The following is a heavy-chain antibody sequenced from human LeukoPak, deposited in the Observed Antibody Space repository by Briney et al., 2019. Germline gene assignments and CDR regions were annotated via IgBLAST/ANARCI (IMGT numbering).Heavy chain of an antibody. CDR2: IYSGGST. V-gene: IGHV3-53*01. J-gene: IGHJ4*02. D-gene: IGHD6-13*01. CDR3: AKGASSTALVTLYY. CDR1: GFTVSSNY. Sequence: GGSLRLSCAASGFTVSSNYMSWVRQAPGKGLEWVSVIYSGGSTYYADSVKGRFSISRDSSKNTLFLQMNSLRAEDTAVYYCAKGASSTALVTLYYWGQGTLVTVSS.